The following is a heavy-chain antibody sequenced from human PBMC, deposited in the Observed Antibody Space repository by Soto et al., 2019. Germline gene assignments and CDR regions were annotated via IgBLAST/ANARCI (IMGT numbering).Heavy chain of an antibody. CDR3: ARLRARVYAPYYYYYYIDV. CDR2: ISAYNGNT. CDR1: GYTFTSYG. V-gene: IGHV1-18*01. Sequence: ASVKVSCTASGYTFTSYGISWVRQAPGQGLEWMGWISAYNGNTNYAQKLQGRVTITTDTSTSTAYMELRSLRSDDTAVYYCARLRARVYAPYYYYYYIDVWGKGTTVTVSS. J-gene: IGHJ6*03. D-gene: IGHD2-8*01.